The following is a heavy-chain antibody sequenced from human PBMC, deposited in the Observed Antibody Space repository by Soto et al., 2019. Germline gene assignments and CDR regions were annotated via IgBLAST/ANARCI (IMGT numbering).Heavy chain of an antibody. CDR1: GLTVSGKKY. Sequence: DVQLVESGGGLIQPGGSLSLSCAAFGLTVSGKKYMAWVRQAPGKGLEWVSGLYDVDGTYYADSVKGRFTTSGDSSKTIVYLQMDSLRPDDTAVYYCASWHLQEHAYDVWGQGTTVTVSS. V-gene: IGHV3-53*01. D-gene: IGHD4-4*01. CDR3: ASWHLQEHAYDV. J-gene: IGHJ3*01. CDR2: LYDVDGT.